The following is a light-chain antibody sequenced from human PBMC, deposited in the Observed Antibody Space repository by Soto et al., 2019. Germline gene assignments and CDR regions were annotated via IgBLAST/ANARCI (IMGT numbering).Light chain of an antibody. V-gene: IGLV1-40*01. J-gene: IGLJ2*01. Sequence: QSALTQPPSVSGAPGQKVIISCTGSSSNIGAGYDVHWYQQLPGTAPKLLIYGNSNRPSGVPDRLSGSKSGTSASLAITGLQVEDEADYSSQSYDSSLGAAVFAGGPKLPV. CDR1: SSNIGAGYD. CDR2: GNS. CDR3: QSYDSSLGAAV.